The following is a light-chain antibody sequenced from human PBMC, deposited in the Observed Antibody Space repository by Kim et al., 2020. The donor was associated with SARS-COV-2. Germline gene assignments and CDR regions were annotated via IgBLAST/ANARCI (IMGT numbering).Light chain of an antibody. CDR1: QSVDGL. CDR3: KQYETYWT. CDR2: QAS. V-gene: IGKV1-5*03. Sequence: DIQMTQSPSTLSAFVGDRVTMTCRASQSVDGLLAWYQQKPGKAPRLLIYQASKLASGVPSRFSGSGSGTDFTLTVSNLQSDDSAVYYCKQYETYWTFGPGTKVDIK. J-gene: IGKJ1*01.